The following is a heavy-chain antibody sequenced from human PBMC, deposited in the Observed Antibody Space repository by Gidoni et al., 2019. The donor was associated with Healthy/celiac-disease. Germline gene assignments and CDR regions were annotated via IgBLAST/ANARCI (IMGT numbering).Heavy chain of an antibody. CDR2: IYYSGST. V-gene: IGHV4-39*01. CDR3: ARHEITGTTIDY. CDR1: GGSISSSSYY. D-gene: IGHD1-20*01. J-gene: IGHJ4*02. Sequence: QMQLQESGPGLVKPSETLSLTCTVSGGSISSSSYYWGWIRQPPGKGLEWIGSIYYSGSTYYNPSLKSRVTISVDTSKNQFSLKLSSVTAADTAVYYCARHEITGTTIDYWGQGTLVTVSS.